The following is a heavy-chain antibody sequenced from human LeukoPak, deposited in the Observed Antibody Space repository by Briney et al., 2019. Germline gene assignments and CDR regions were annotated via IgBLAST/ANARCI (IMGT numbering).Heavy chain of an antibody. J-gene: IGHJ4*02. V-gene: IGHV4-61*01. CDR1: GGSVSSGSYY. D-gene: IGHD2-2*01. Sequence: PSETLSLTCTVSGGSVSSGSYYWSCTRQPPGQGLEWIGYIYYSGSTNYNPSLKSRVAISVDPSKNQLSLNLSSVTAADTAVYYCARAGKGCSSTSCAIDYWGQGTLVTVSS. CDR3: ARAGKGCSSTSCAIDY. CDR2: IYYSGST.